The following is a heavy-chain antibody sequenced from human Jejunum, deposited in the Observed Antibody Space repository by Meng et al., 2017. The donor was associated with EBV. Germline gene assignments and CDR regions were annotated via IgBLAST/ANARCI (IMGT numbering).Heavy chain of an antibody. CDR1: GLTFSTYG. V-gene: IGHV3-33*01. Sequence: QVQLVESGGGVVQPGRSLRLSCVGSGLTFSTYGIHWVRQAPGKGLEWVAVIWNDGSKDYYADSVKGRFTTSRDNSKSTAYLQMSSLRADDTAVYYCARDLWDSEYDKRLDYWGQGTLVTVDS. J-gene: IGHJ4*02. CDR3: ARDLWDSEYDKRLDY. D-gene: IGHD3-9*01. CDR2: IWNDGSKD.